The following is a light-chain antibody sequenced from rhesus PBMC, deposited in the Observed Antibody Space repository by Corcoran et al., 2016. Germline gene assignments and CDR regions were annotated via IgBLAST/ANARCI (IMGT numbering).Light chain of an antibody. CDR3: QQSSNLWA. V-gene: IGKV3-24*04. CDR1: QSVGSY. J-gene: IGKJ1*01. CDR2: GAS. Sequence: ETVVTQSPATLSLSPGERATLSCRASQSVGSYLAWYQQKPGQAPRLLIYGASSRAKGIPARFSGSGSGTDVTLAISSLEPEDVGVYYCQQSSNLWAFGQGTKVEIK.